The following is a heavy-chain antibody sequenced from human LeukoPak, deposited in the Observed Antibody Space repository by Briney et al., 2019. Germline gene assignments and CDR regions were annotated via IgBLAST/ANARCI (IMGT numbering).Heavy chain of an antibody. CDR1: GFTFSIFW. CDR3: AKRGVVIRVILVGFRKEAYYFDS. V-gene: IGHV3-7*03. Sequence: GGSLRLSCAASGFTFSIFWMSWVRQAPGKGLEWVANIKQDGSAKYYVDSVKGRFTISRDSRKNTLFLQMNSLRAEDTAVYFCAKRGVVIRVILVGFRKEAYYFDSWGQGVLVTVSS. D-gene: IGHD3-10*01. J-gene: IGHJ4*02. CDR2: IKQDGSAK.